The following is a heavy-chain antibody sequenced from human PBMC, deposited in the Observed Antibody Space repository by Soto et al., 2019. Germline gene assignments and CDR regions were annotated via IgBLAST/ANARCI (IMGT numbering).Heavy chain of an antibody. CDR3: ANSLRISMVRGVIGPPPNY. CDR2: ISGSGGGT. Sequence: GGSLRLSCAASGFTFSSYDMSWVRQAPGKELEWVSTISGSGGGTYYADSVKGRFTISRDNSKNTLYLQMNSLRAEDTAVYYCANSLRISMVRGVIGPPPNYWGHGTLVTVSS. CDR1: GFTFSSYD. D-gene: IGHD3-10*01. J-gene: IGHJ4*01. V-gene: IGHV3-23*01.